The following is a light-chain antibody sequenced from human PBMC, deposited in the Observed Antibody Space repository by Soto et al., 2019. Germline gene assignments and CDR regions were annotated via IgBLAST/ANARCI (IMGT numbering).Light chain of an antibody. CDR1: QSISSW. Sequence: DIQMTRSPSTLSASVGDRVTITGRASQSISSWLAWYQQKPGKAPTLLIYDASSLESGVPSRFSGSGSGTEFTLTIGGRQPDDFASYHCQQYNSESVTVGQGTKVEIK. CDR2: DAS. J-gene: IGKJ1*01. V-gene: IGKV1-5*01. CDR3: QQYNSESVT.